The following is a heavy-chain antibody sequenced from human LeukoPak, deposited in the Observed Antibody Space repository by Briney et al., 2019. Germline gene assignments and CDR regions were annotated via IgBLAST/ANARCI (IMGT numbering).Heavy chain of an antibody. J-gene: IGHJ4*02. D-gene: IGHD1-26*01. V-gene: IGHV4-59*01. CDR2: MHYSGST. Sequence: PSETLSLTCSVSGGSISSYYWSWIRQPPGKGLEWIGYMHYSGSTNYNPSLKSRVTISLNMSKNQFSLKLSSVTAADTAVYYCARVNKIWEYFDYWGRGTLVTVSS. CDR1: GGSISSYY. CDR3: ARVNKIWEYFDY.